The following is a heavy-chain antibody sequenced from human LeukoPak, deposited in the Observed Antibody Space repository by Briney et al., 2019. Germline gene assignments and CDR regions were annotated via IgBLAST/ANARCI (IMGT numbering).Heavy chain of an antibody. CDR3: ARGHRGIRRFDY. V-gene: IGHV4-61*02. D-gene: IGHD3-16*01. J-gene: IGHJ4*02. CDR1: GGSISSGSYY. Sequence: PSQTLSLTCTVSGGSISSGSYYWSWIRQPAGKGLEWIGRIYTSGSTNYNPSLKSRVTISVDTSKNQFSLKLSSVTAADTAVYYCARGHRGIRRFDYWGQGTLVTVSS. CDR2: IYTSGST.